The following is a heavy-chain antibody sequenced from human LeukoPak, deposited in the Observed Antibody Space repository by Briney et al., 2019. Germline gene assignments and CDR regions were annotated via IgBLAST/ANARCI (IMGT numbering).Heavy chain of an antibody. V-gene: IGHV4-39*02. CDR2: IYYSGST. CDR1: GGSISSSGYY. CDR3: ARLGYCSSASCGPLDY. Sequence: SETLSLTCTVSGGSISSSGYYWGWIRQPPGRGLEWIGNIYYSGSTYYNPSLKSRVTISVDTSKNHFSLKLNSVTAADTALYYCARLGYCSSASCGPLDYWGQGTLVTVSS. D-gene: IGHD2-2*01. J-gene: IGHJ4*02.